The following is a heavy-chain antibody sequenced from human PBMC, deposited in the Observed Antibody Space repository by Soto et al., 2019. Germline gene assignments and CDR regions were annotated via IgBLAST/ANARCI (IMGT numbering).Heavy chain of an antibody. Sequence: GESLKISCKGSGYSFTSYWIGWVRQMPGKGLEWMGIIYPGDSDTRYSPSFQGQVTISADKSISTAYLQWSSLKASDTAMYYCARLGFLEWLQKRDTYYFDYWGQGTLVTVSS. CDR2: IYPGDSDT. J-gene: IGHJ4*02. CDR3: ARLGFLEWLQKRDTYYFDY. V-gene: IGHV5-51*01. CDR1: GYSFTSYW. D-gene: IGHD3-3*01.